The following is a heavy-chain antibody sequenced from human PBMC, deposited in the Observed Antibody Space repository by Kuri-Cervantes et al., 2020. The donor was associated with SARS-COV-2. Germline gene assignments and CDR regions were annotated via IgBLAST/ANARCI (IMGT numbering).Heavy chain of an antibody. J-gene: IGHJ4*02. D-gene: IGHD2-2*01. CDR3: ARIVVPAAIGY. CDR2: IYHSGST. Sequence: SETLSLTCAVSGGSISSGGYSWSWIRQPPGKGLEWIGYIYHSGSTYYNPSLKSRVTISVDTSKNQFSLKLSSVTAADTAVYYCARIVVPAAIGYWGQGTLVTVSS. CDR1: GGSISSGGYS. V-gene: IGHV4-30-2*01.